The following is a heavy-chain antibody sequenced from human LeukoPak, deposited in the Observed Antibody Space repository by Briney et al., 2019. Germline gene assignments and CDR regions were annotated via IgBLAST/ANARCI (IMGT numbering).Heavy chain of an antibody. CDR3: ARDVEDIVVVVAAAYYYYGMDV. CDR2: ISAYNGNT. V-gene: IGHV1-18*01. CDR1: GYTFTSYG. D-gene: IGHD2-15*01. Sequence: GASVKVSCKASGYTFTSYGISWVRQAPGQGLEWMGWISAYNGNTNYAQKLQGRVTMTTDTSTSTAYMELRSLRSDDTAVYYCARDVEDIVVVVAAAYYYYGMDVWGQGTTVTVFS. J-gene: IGHJ6*02.